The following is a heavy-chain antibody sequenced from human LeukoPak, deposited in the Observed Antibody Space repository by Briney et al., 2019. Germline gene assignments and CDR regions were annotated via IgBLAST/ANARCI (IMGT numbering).Heavy chain of an antibody. V-gene: IGHV3-30*03. D-gene: IGHD2-2*01. CDR2: ISYDGSNK. Sequence: GGSLRLSCAASGFTFSSYGMHWVRQAPGKGLEWVAVISYDGSNKYYADSVKGRFTISRDNSKNTLYLQMNSLRAEDTAVYYCATTPAYCSSTSCYGYGMDVWGQGTTVTVSS. CDR3: ATTPAYCSSTSCYGYGMDV. CDR1: GFTFSSYG. J-gene: IGHJ6*02.